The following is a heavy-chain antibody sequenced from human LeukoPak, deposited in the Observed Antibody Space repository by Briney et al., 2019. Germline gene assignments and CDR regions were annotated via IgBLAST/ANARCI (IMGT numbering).Heavy chain of an antibody. V-gene: IGHV1-18*01. J-gene: IGHJ5*02. CDR1: GYTFTSYG. D-gene: IGHD3-10*01. Sequence: ASVKVSCKASGYTFTSYGISWVRQAPGQGLEWMGWISAYNGNTNYAQKLQGRVTMTTDTSTSTAYMELRSLRSDDTAVYYCARAPMVRGVSNWFDPWGQVSMATVSS. CDR3: ARAPMVRGVSNWFDP. CDR2: ISAYNGNT.